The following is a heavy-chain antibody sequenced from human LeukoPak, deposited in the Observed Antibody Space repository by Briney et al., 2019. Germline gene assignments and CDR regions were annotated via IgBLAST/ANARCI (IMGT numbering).Heavy chain of an antibody. J-gene: IGHJ4*02. D-gene: IGHD3-9*01. CDR1: GYIFTTHG. V-gene: IGHV1-18*01. CDR2: IGADNDST. CDR3: ARVKRHFDWLPNEYYFDY. Sequence: ASVKVSCKASGYIFTTHGITWVRQAPGQGLEWMGWIGADNDSTKFAPKFQGRVTMTTDTSTSTASMELRSLRSDDTAVYYCARVKRHFDWLPNEYYFDYWGQGTLVTVSS.